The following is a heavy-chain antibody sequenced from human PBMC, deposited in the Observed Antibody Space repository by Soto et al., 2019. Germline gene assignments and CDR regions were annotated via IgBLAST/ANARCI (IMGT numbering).Heavy chain of an antibody. V-gene: IGHV3-30*18. Sequence: QVQLVESGGGVVQPGRSLRLSCAASGFTFSSYGMHWVRQAPGKGLEWVAVVSYDGSERYYADSVKGRFTISRDNSKNALYLQMNRLRAEDTAVYYCAKSLFQEVSYFYGMDVWGQGTTVTVSS. CDR1: GFTFSSYG. CDR2: VSYDGSER. CDR3: AKSLFQEVSYFYGMDV. J-gene: IGHJ6*02.